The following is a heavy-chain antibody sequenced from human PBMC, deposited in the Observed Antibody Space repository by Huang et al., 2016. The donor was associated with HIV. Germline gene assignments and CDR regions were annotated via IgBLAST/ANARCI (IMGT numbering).Heavy chain of an antibody. CDR3: ATVDYYDTSGPQRGYFDN. Sequence: QVQLVQSGAEVKKPGSSVKVSCKASGGSFRNFAIGWVRQAPGTGLEWMGGISPTLGTANYAQKFQGRVTIIADESTSTAYMELSSLRSEDTALYYCATVDYYDTSGPQRGYFDNWGQGTLVTVSS. D-gene: IGHD3-22*01. V-gene: IGHV1-69*01. CDR1: GGSFRNFA. J-gene: IGHJ4*02. CDR2: ISPTLGTA.